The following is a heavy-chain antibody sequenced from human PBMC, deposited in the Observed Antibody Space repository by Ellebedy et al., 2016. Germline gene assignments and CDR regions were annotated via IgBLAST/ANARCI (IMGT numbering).Heavy chain of an antibody. Sequence: ASVKVSCKASGYTFTTYGITWVRQAPGQGLEWMGGIIPIFGTANYAQKFQGRVTITADESTSTAYMELSSLRSEDTAVYYCARRIADNYGMDVWGKGTTVTVSS. V-gene: IGHV1-69*13. D-gene: IGHD6-13*01. CDR1: GYTFTTYG. CDR3: ARRIADNYGMDV. J-gene: IGHJ6*04. CDR2: IIPIFGTA.